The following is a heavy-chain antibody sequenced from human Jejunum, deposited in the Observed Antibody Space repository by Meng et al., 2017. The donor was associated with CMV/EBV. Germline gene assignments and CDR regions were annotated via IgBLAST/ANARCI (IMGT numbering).Heavy chain of an antibody. Sequence: WMAWVRQAPGKGLEWVANINQDGSEKYYVESVRGRSAISRDNAKNSLYLQMSSLRAEDTAVYFCARGGITVFGVVIIDYYGMDVWGQGTTVTVSS. J-gene: IGHJ6*02. CDR1: W. D-gene: IGHD3-3*01. V-gene: IGHV3-7*01. CDR3: ARGGITVFGVVIIDYYGMDV. CDR2: INQDGSEK.